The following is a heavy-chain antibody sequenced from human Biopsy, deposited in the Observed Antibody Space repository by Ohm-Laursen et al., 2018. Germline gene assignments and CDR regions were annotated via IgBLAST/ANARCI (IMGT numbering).Heavy chain of an antibody. CDR2: ITTDSGRI. J-gene: IGHJ4*02. Sequence: SLRLSCAASGFTLSDGMTWVRQASGKGLEWVSSITTDSGRIFYADSVRGRFTISRDNSKNTLYLQMNSLRAEDTAEYYCARHLRYNDYWGQGTLVTVSS. CDR3: ARHLRYNDY. D-gene: IGHD3-9*01. CDR1: GFTLSDG. V-gene: IGHV3-23*01.